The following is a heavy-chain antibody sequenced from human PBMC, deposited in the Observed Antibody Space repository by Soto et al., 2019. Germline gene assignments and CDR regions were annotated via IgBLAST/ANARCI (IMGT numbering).Heavy chain of an antibody. Sequence: EVQLVESGGGLVQPGGSLRLSCAASGFTFSTYWIHWVRQAPGKGLVWVSRINSDGSSTNYADSVKGRFTISRDNAKNTLFLQMSSLRAGDTAVYYCARDRWGGGRDMDVWGQGTTVTVSS. V-gene: IGHV3-74*01. CDR2: INSDGSST. CDR3: ARDRWGGGRDMDV. D-gene: IGHD3-10*01. J-gene: IGHJ6*02. CDR1: GFTFSTYW.